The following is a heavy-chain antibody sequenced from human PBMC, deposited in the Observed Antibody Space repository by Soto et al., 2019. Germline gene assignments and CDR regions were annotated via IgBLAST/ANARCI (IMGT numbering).Heavy chain of an antibody. CDR2: TFYRSTWHN. V-gene: IGHV6-1*01. Sequence: PSETLSLTCDISGDTVSSNDAAWNWIRQSPSRGLEWLGRTFYRSTWHNDYAVSVGSRITINSDTSKNHFSLQLNSVTPEDTAVYYCARETTTVRGIINHFDHWGQGTLVTVSS. CDR1: GDTVSSNDAA. J-gene: IGHJ1*01. CDR3: ARETTTVRGIINHFDH. D-gene: IGHD3-10*01.